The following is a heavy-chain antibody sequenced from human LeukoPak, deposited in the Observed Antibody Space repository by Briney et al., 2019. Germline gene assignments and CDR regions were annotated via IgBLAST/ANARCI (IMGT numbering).Heavy chain of an antibody. J-gene: IGHJ5*02. CDR3: AKGLGVDNWFDP. CDR2: ITGNGVST. Sequence: GGSLRLSCAVSEFTFISYALSWVRQAPGKGLEWVSGITGNGVSTYYADSVKGRFTISRDSSKNTLYLQMNSPRDEDTAVYYCAKGLGVDNWFDPWGQGTLVTVSS. CDR1: EFTFISYA. V-gene: IGHV3-23*01.